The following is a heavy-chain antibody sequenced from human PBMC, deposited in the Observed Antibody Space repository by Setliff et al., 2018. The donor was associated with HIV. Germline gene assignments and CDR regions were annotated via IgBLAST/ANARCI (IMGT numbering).Heavy chain of an antibody. CDR1: GYTLTEVS. Sequence: GASVKVSCKVSGYTLTEVSIHWVRQAPGKGLEWMGYFDPEDGETVHAQKFQGRVTITADKSTSTAYMELSSLRSEDTAVYYCARGATYYYDSSGYYSLLADAFDIWGQGTMVTVSS. J-gene: IGHJ3*02. V-gene: IGHV1-24*01. CDR2: FDPEDGET. D-gene: IGHD3-22*01. CDR3: ARGATYYYDSSGYYSLLADAFDI.